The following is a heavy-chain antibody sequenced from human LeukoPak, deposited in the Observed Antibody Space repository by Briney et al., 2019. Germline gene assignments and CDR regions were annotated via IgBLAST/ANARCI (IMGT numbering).Heavy chain of an antibody. V-gene: IGHV4-31*03. CDR1: GGSISSGGYY. J-gene: IGHJ3*02. CDR2: IYYSGST. D-gene: IGHD3-10*01. CDR3: ASRMVRGAFDI. Sequence: SETLSLPCTVSGGSISSGGYYWSWIRQHPGKGLEWIGYIYYSGSTYYNPPLKSRVTISVDTSKNQFSLKLSSVTAADTAVYYCASRMVRGAFDIWGQGTMVTVSS.